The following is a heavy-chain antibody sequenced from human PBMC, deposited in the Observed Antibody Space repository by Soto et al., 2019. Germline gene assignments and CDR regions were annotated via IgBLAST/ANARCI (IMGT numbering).Heavy chain of an antibody. CDR1: GGSVSSGSYY. D-gene: IGHD6-19*01. V-gene: IGHV4-61*01. CDR3: ARDLYSSGWLDAFDI. CDR2: IYYSGST. J-gene: IGHJ3*02. Sequence: PSETLSLTCTVSGGSVSSGSYYWSWIRQPPGKGLEWIGYIYYSGSTNYNPSLKSRVTISVDTSKNQFSLKLSSVTAADTAVYYCARDLYSSGWLDAFDIWGQGTMVTVSS.